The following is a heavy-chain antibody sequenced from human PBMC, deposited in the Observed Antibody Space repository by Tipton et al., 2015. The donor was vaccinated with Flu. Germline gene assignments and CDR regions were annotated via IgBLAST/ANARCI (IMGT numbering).Heavy chain of an antibody. V-gene: IGHV4-38-2*01. Sequence: TLSLTCVVSGYSISSAYYWGWVRQPPGKGLEWIGNVYHNGAFYNPSLKSRVTISLDKSENLISLKVGSVSAADTAVYFCMRIEGAFEAGHCVGSNCWINFWGQGTLVTVSP. D-gene: IGHD2-15*01. CDR2: VYHNGA. CDR3: MRIEGAFEAGHCVGSNCWINF. J-gene: IGHJ4*02. CDR1: GYSISSAYY.